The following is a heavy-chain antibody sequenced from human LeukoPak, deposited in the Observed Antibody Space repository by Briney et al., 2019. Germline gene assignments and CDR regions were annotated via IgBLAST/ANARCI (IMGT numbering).Heavy chain of an antibody. CDR1: GFTFSSYA. J-gene: IGHJ3*02. Sequence: GGSLRLSCAASGFTFSSYAMSWVRQAPGKGLEWVSAISGSGGSTYYADSVKGRFTISRDNSKNTLYLQMNRLRAEETAVYYWAKGRGWMGASNIWGQGTMFTVSS. CDR3: AKGRGWMGASNI. D-gene: IGHD1-26*01. CDR2: ISGSGGST. V-gene: IGHV3-23*01.